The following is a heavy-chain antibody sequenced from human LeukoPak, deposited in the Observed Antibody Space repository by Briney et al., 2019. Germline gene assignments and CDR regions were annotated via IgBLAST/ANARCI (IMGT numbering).Heavy chain of an antibody. D-gene: IGHD2-21*01. Sequence: PGGSLRLSCAASGFTFSRNAMGWVRQAPGKGLEWVSAIGSDTNTHYADSVKGRFTISRDNTQNTLSLQMSSLRAEDTAVYHCVKGLFRWSFDSWGQGILVTVSS. CDR3: VKGLFRWSFDS. J-gene: IGHJ4*02. V-gene: IGHV3-23*01. CDR1: GFTFSRNA. CDR2: IGSDTNT.